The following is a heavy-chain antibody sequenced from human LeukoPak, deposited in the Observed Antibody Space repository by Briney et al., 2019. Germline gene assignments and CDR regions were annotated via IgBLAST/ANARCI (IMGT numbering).Heavy chain of an antibody. Sequence: PGGSLRLSCAASGFTVSNIFMNWVRQAPGKGLEWVSSISSSSSYIYYADSVKGRFTISRDNAKNSLYLQMNSLRAEDTAVYYCARDRFDYWGQGTLVTVSS. CDR1: GFTVSNIF. J-gene: IGHJ4*02. CDR3: ARDRFDY. V-gene: IGHV3-21*01. CDR2: ISSSSSYI.